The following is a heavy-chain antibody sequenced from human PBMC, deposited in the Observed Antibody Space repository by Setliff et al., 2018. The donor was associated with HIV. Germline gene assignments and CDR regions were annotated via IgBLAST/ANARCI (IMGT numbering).Heavy chain of an antibody. CDR1: GFTVSTYW. D-gene: IGHD6-19*01. J-gene: IGHJ4*02. CDR3: ARDMPVAGNGDFDY. CDR2: INSDGSST. V-gene: IGHV3-74*03. Sequence: GGSLRLSCAASGFTVSTYWMHWVRQAPGKGLVWVSRINSDGSSTKYADYVEGRFTISRDNDRNTLYLQLNSLSAEDTAVYYCARDMPVAGNGDFDYWGQGTLVTVSS.